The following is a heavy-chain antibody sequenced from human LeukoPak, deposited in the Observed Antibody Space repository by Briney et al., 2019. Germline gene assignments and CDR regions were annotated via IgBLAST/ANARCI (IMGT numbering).Heavy chain of an antibody. D-gene: IGHD2-8*01. CDR1: GDSISSGDYY. CDR2: ISSSGST. Sequence: PSQTLSLTCTVSGDSISSGDYYWSWIRQPAGKGLEWIGRISSSGSTNYNSSLKSRVTISVDTSKNQFSLNLSSVTAADTAMYYCARAVLATKSEHWFDSWGQGTLVTVSS. V-gene: IGHV4-61*02. J-gene: IGHJ5*01. CDR3: ARAVLATKSEHWFDS.